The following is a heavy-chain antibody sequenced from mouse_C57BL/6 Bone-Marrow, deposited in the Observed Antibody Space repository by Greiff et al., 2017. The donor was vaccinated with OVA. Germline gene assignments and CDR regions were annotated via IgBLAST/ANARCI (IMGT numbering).Heavy chain of an antibody. Sequence: EVKLMESGGDLVKPGGSLKLSCAASGFTFSSYGMSWVRQTPDKRLEWVATISSGGSYTYYPDSVKGRFTISRDNAKNTLYLQMSSLKSEDTAMYYCARYYYGSSVYWYFDVWVTGTTVTVSS. CDR1: GFTFSSYG. D-gene: IGHD1-1*01. V-gene: IGHV5-6*01. J-gene: IGHJ1*03. CDR3: ARYYYGSSVYWYFDV. CDR2: ISSGGSYT.